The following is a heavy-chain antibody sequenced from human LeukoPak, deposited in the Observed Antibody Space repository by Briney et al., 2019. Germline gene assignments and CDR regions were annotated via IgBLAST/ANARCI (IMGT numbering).Heavy chain of an antibody. V-gene: IGHV1-69*06. D-gene: IGHD3-22*01. J-gene: IGHJ4*02. CDR1: GGTFSSYA. CDR3: ARGGGNYDRFYFDY. CDR2: IIPIFGTA. Sequence: SVKVSCKASGGTFSSYAISWVRQAPGQGLEWMGGIIPIFGTANYAQKFQGRVTITADKSTSTAYMELSSLRSEDTAVYYCARGGGNYDRFYFDYWGQGTLVTVSS.